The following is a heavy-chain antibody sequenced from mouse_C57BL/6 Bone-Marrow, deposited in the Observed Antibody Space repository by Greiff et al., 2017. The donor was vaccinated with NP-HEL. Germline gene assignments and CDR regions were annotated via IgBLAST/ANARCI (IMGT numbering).Heavy chain of an antibody. V-gene: IGHV2-6*01. CDR1: GFSLTSYG. D-gene: IGHD1-1*01. J-gene: IGHJ3*01. Sequence: VKLVESGPGLVAPSQSLSITCTVSGFSLTSYGVDWVRQSPGKGLEWLGVIWGVGSTNYNSALKSRLSISKDNSKSQVFLKMNSLQTDDTAMYYCASRVYGSSYEFAYWGQGTLVTVSA. CDR2: IWGVGST. CDR3: ASRVYGSSYEFAY.